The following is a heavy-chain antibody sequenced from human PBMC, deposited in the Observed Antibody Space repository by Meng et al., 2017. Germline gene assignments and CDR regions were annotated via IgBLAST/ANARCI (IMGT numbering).Heavy chain of an antibody. V-gene: IGHV4-39*07. CDR3: ARDIRAYYYDSSGHYYYYGMDV. D-gene: IGHD3-22*01. CDR1: GGSISSSSYY. Sequence: SETLSLTCTVSGGSISSSSYYWGWIRQPPGKGLEWIGSIYYSGSTYYNPSLKSRVTISVDTSKNQFSLKLSSVTAADTAVYYCARDIRAYYYDSSGHYYYYGMDVWGQGTTVTVSS. CDR2: IYYSGST. J-gene: IGHJ6*02.